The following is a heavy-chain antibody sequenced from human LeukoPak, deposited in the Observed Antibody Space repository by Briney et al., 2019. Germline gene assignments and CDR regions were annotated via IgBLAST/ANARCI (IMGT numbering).Heavy chain of an antibody. Sequence: SETLSLTCTVSGGSISSYYWSWIRQPPGKGPEWIGYIYYSGSTNYNPSLKSRVTISVDTSKNQSSLKLSSVTAADTAVYYCASWGSSAFDYWGQGTLVTVSS. CDR3: ASWGSSAFDY. CDR1: GGSISSYY. J-gene: IGHJ4*02. V-gene: IGHV4-59*01. CDR2: IYYSGST. D-gene: IGHD3-16*01.